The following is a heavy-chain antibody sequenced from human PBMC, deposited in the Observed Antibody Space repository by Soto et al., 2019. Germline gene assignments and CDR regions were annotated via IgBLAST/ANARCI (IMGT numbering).Heavy chain of an antibody. J-gene: IGHJ6*02. Sequence: PGGSLRLSCAASGFTFSNYVMHWVRQAPGKGLEWVAVISYDGSNKYYADSVRGRFTISRDNSKNTLFLQMNSLRPEDTAVYYCAKGILSATIGPYAMDVWGQGTTVTVSS. CDR2: ISYDGSNK. CDR3: AKGILSATIGPYAMDV. CDR1: GFTFSNYV. V-gene: IGHV3-30*18. D-gene: IGHD3-16*01.